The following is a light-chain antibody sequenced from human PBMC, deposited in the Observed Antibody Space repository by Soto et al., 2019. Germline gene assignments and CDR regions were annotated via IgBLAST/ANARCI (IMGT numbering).Light chain of an antibody. CDR2: GAS. CDR1: QSVSSN. CDR3: QQRSNWLT. J-gene: IGKJ4*01. V-gene: IGKV3-15*01. Sequence: EKVMAQSPATLSVSPGERATLSCRASQSVSSNLAWYQQKPGQAPRLLIYGASRRATDIPGRFSGSGSGTEYTLTISSLQSEDFAVYYCQQRSNWLTFGGGTKVDIK.